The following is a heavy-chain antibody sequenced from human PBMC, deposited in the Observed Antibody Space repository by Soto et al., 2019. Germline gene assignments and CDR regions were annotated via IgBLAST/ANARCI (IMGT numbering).Heavy chain of an antibody. V-gene: IGHV3-21*01. J-gene: IGHJ6*02. CDR1: GFTFNDYS. CDR2: ISSSGTYI. CDR3: VRAGHVFDVHYYGMDL. Sequence: GGSLRLSXEASGFTFNDYSMDWVRQAPEKGLEWVSSISSSGTYIYYADSVKGRFAISRDNANNVMYLQMGTLRAEDTAVYYCVRAGHVFDVHYYGMDLWGQGTTVTVSS. D-gene: IGHD3-10*01.